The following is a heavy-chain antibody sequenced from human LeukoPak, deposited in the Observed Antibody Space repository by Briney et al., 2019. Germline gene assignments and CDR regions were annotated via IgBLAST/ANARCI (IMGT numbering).Heavy chain of an antibody. CDR2: IYYSGST. V-gene: IGHV4-39*01. Sequence: SETLSLTCTVSGGSISSSSYYWGWIRQPPGKGLEWIGCIYYSGSTYYNPSLKSRVTISVDTSKNQFSLKLSSVTAADTAVYYCARIRWIGPRGPIDYWGQGTLVTVSS. J-gene: IGHJ4*02. CDR3: ARIRWIGPRGPIDY. D-gene: IGHD4-23*01. CDR1: GGSISSSSYY.